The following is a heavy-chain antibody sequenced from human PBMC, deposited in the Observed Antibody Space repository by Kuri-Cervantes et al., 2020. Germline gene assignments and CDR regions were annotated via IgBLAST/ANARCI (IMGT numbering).Heavy chain of an antibody. CDR3: AREGYSDAFDI. J-gene: IGHJ3*02. Sequence: LRLSCAVSGGSISSSNWWSWIRQHPGKGLEWIGYIYYSGSTYYNPSLKSLVTISVDTSKNQFSLKLSSVTAADTAVYYCAREGYSDAFDIWGQGTMVTVSS. CDR2: IYYSGST. CDR1: GGSISSSNW. D-gene: IGHD3-22*01. V-gene: IGHV4-31*01.